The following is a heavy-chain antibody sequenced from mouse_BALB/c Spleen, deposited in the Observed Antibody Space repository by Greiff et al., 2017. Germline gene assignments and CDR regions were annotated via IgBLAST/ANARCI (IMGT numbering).Heavy chain of an antibody. V-gene: IGHV5-17*02. J-gene: IGHJ3*01. CDR1: GFTFSSFG. Sequence: EVKLMESGGGLVQPGGSRKLSCAASGFTFSSFGMHWVRQAPEKGLEWVAYISSGSSTIYYADTVKGRFTISRDNPKNTLFLQMTSLRSEDTAMYYCARDGAYWGQGTLVTVSA. D-gene: IGHD2-3*01. CDR2: ISSGSSTI. CDR3: ARDGAY.